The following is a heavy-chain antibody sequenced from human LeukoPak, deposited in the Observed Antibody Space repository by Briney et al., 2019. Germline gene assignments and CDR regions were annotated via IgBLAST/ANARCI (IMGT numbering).Heavy chain of an antibody. CDR2: ISSSGSTI. CDR1: GFTFSSYE. D-gene: IGHD2-15*01. Sequence: GGSLRLSCAASGFTFSSYEMNWVRQAPGKGLEWVSYISSSGSTIYYADSVKGRFTISRDNSKNTLYLQMNSLRAEDTAVYYCAKDACSGGSCYLDYWGQGTLVTVSS. J-gene: IGHJ4*02. CDR3: AKDACSGGSCYLDY. V-gene: IGHV3-48*03.